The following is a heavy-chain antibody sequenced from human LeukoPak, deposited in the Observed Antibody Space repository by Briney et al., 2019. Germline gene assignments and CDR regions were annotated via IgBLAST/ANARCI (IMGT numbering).Heavy chain of an antibody. J-gene: IGHJ4*02. CDR3: ATGGITMVRGVLYYFDY. V-gene: IGHV1-24*01. CDR2: VDLEDGET. Sequence: ASVKVSCKVSGYTLTELSMHWVRQAPGKGLEWVGGVDLEDGETIYAQKFQGRVTMTEDTSTDTAYMELSSLRSEDTAVYYCATGGITMVRGVLYYFDYWGQGTLVTVSS. D-gene: IGHD3-10*01. CDR1: GYTLTELS.